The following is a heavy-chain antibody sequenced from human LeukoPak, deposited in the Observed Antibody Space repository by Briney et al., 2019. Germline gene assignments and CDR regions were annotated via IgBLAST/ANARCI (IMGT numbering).Heavy chain of an antibody. CDR3: AKGSGCYDSSGSTLYYFDY. Sequence: GGSLRLSCAASGFTFSSYAMSWVRQAPGKGLEWVSAISGSGGNTYYADSVKGRSTISRDNSKNTLYPQMNSLRAEDTAVYYCAKGSGCYDSSGSTLYYFDYWGQGTLVTVSS. J-gene: IGHJ4*02. CDR1: GFTFSSYA. V-gene: IGHV3-23*01. CDR2: ISGSGGNT. D-gene: IGHD3-22*01.